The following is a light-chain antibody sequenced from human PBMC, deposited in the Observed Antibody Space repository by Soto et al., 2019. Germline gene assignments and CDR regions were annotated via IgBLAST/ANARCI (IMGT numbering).Light chain of an antibody. J-gene: IGKJ2*01. V-gene: IGKV3-20*01. CDR3: QHYGTSHT. CDR1: QNVTSRY. Sequence: EIVLTQSPGTLSLSPGERATLSCRASQNVTSRYLAWYQQKPGQAPRLLIFGAFSRATGIPDRFSGSGSGTDFNLTISRLEPEAFAVYYCQHYGTSHTFGQGTKLE. CDR2: GAF.